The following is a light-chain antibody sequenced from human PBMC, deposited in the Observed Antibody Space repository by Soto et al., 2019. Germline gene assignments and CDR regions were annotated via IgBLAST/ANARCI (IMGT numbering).Light chain of an antibody. J-gene: IGLJ1*01. Sequence: QSVLTQPASVSGSPGQSITISCTGTSSDVGGYDYVSWYQHHPGKAPKLTIYEVSNRPSGVSNRFSGSKSGNTASLTISGLQAEDEAEYYCSSYTSSSTDVFGTWTKVTVL. V-gene: IGLV2-14*01. CDR1: SSDVGGYDY. CDR3: SSYTSSSTDV. CDR2: EVS.